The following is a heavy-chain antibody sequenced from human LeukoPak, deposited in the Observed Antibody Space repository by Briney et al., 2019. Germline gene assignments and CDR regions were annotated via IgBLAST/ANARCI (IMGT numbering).Heavy chain of an antibody. J-gene: IGHJ6*02. CDR2: IYPGDSDT. V-gene: IGHV5-51*01. Sequence: GASLKISYKGSGSFFTSYWIGWVRPMPGKGLEWMGIIYPGDSDTRYSPSFQGQVTISADKSITTAYLQWSSLKASDTAMYYCARRCGGDCYNYYYGMDVWGQGTTVTVSS. CDR3: ARRCGGDCYNYYYGMDV. D-gene: IGHD2-21*02. CDR1: GSFFTSYW.